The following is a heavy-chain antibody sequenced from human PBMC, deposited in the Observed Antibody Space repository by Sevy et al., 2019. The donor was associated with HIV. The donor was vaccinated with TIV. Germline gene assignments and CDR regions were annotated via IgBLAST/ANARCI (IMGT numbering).Heavy chain of an antibody. Sequence: GGSMRLSCAASGFTFSSYSMNWVRQAPGKGLEWVSSISSSSYIYYADSMKGRFTISRDNAKNSLYLQMNSLGAEDTAVYYCASRSSWYGDAFDIWGQGTMVTVSS. CDR2: ISSSSYI. V-gene: IGHV3-21*01. CDR1: GFTFSSYS. CDR3: ASRSSWYGDAFDI. J-gene: IGHJ3*02. D-gene: IGHD6-13*01.